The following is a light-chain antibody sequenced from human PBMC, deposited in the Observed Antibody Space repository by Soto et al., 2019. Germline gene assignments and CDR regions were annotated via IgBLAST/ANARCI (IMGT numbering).Light chain of an antibody. CDR2: GAS. CDR3: QQYNSYWT. Sequence: EIVMTQSPATLSMSPGERATLSCRASQSISSNLAWYQQRPGQAPRLLIYGASTRVTGIPARFSGSGSGTEFTLTISSLQPEDFATYYCQQYNSYWTFAQGTKV. CDR1: QSISSN. V-gene: IGKV3-15*01. J-gene: IGKJ1*01.